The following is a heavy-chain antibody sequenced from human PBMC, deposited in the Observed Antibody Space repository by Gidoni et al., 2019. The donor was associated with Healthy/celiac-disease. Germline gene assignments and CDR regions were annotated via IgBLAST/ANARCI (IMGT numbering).Heavy chain of an antibody. J-gene: IGHJ6*03. CDR3: ARGRYCSSTSCYAAFGYYYYMDV. Sequence: QVQLQQWCAGLLTPSETLSLTCAVYGGSFSGYYWRWIRQPPGKGLEWIGEINHSGSTNYNPSLKSRVAISVDTSKNQFSLKLSSVTAADTAVYYCARGRYCSSTSCYAAFGYYYYMDVWGKGTTVTVSS. V-gene: IGHV4-34*01. CDR2: INHSGST. CDR1: GGSFSGYY. D-gene: IGHD2-2*01.